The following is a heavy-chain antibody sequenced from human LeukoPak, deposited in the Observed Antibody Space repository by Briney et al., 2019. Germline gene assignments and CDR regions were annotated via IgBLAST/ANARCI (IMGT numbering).Heavy chain of an antibody. Sequence: GGSLRLSCEASGFTLNYYWMSWVRQAPGKGLEWVANINQDGSEKYFVDSVKGRFTISRDNAQNAVFLQMDSLRVDYTAVYYCARWVSQYYFDYWGQGTHVTVSS. D-gene: IGHD2-21*01. CDR3: ARWVSQYYFDY. CDR1: GFTLNYYW. J-gene: IGHJ4*02. V-gene: IGHV3-7*01. CDR2: INQDGSEK.